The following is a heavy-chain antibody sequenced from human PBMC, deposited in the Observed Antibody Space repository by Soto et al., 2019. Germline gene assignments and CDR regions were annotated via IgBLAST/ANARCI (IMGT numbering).Heavy chain of an antibody. CDR2: IYYSGST. CDR3: ARKRRYCSGGSCATDHFDY. D-gene: IGHD2-15*01. J-gene: IGHJ4*02. CDR1: GGSISSYY. V-gene: IGHV4-59*08. Sequence: PSETLSLTCTVSGGSISSYYWSWIRQPPGKGLEWIGYIYYSGSTNYNPSLKSRVTISVDTSKNQFSLKLSSVTAADTAVYYCARKRRYCSGGSCATDHFDYWGQGTLVTAPQ.